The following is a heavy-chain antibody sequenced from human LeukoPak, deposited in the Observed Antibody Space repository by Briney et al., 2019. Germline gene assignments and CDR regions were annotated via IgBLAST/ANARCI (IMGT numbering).Heavy chain of an antibody. CDR3: ARGTYDYVWGSYRLSVPYYFDY. CDR2: MNPNSGDT. Sequence: ASVKVSCKASGYTFTNYDINWVRQATGQGLEWMGWMNPNSGDTGYAQKFQGRVTMTRDTSTSTAYMELRSLRSDDTAVYYCARGTYDYVWGSYRLSVPYYFDYWGQGTLVTVSS. J-gene: IGHJ4*02. D-gene: IGHD3-16*02. CDR1: GYTFTNYD. V-gene: IGHV1-8*01.